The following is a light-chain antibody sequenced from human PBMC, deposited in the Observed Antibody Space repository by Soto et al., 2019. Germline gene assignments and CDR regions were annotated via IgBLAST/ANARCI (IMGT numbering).Light chain of an antibody. V-gene: IGKV3-20*01. CDR2: GAS. Sequence: EIVMTQSPATLSVSPGERATLSCRASQSVSSSYLAWYQQKPGQAPRLLIYGASSRATGIPDRFSGSGSGTDFTLTIRRLEPEDFAVYYCKQYGSSPRTFGQGTKVDI. CDR1: QSVSSSY. CDR3: KQYGSSPRT. J-gene: IGKJ1*01.